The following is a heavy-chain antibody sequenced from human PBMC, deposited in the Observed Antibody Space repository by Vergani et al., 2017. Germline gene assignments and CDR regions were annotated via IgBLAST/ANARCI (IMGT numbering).Heavy chain of an antibody. D-gene: IGHD3-16*01. Sequence: QVQLQQSGPGLVKPSQTLSLTCAISGDSVSSNSAAWNWIRQSPSRGLEWLGRTYYRAKWYYDYAPSVKSRININPDTSKNQCSLQLNSVTPEDTAVYYCARDPPDSAYNNWFDPWGQGTLVTVSS. CDR3: ARDPPDSAYNNWFDP. J-gene: IGHJ5*02. CDR1: GDSVSSNSAA. V-gene: IGHV6-1*01. CDR2: TYYRAKWYY.